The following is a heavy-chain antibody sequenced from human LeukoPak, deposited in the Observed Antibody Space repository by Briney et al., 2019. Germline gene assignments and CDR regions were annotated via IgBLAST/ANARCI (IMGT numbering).Heavy chain of an antibody. CDR3: GRRLGRKFGERFYYYHYMDV. J-gene: IGHJ6*03. D-gene: IGHD3-10*01. Sequence: PSQTLSLTCTVSGDSISSGDYYWSWIRQPAGKGLEWIGRISSSGSTNYNPSLKSRVTISVDTSKNQFSLKLSSVTAADTAVYYCGRRLGRKFGERFYYYHYMDVWGKGTTVTISS. CDR1: GDSISSGDYY. V-gene: IGHV4-61*02. CDR2: ISSSGST.